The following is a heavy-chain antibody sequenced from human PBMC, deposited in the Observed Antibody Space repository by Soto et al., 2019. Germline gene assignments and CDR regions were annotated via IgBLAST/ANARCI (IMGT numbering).Heavy chain of an antibody. J-gene: IGHJ2*01. CDR3: AREIMPLTNDWYFDL. V-gene: IGHV4-30-4*01. CDR1: GGSISGGVHS. D-gene: IGHD2-8*01. Sequence: QVQLQESGPGLVKPSETLSLTCTVSGGSISGGVHSWSWIRQPPGKGLEWIGHIFDSGSTYHNPSLKRRLTISVDTSKNQFSLRLSTVTAADTAVYYCAREIMPLTNDWYFDLWGRGTLVTVSS. CDR2: IFDSGST.